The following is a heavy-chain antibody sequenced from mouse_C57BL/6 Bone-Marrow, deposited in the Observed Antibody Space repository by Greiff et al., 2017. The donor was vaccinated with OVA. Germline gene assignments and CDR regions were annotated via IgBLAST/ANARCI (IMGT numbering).Heavy chain of an antibody. CDR3: ARGAELAYFDY. CDR2: IYPSDSET. V-gene: IGHV1-61*01. D-gene: IGHD4-1*01. CDR1: GYTFTSYW. Sequence: QVQLQQPGAELVRPGSSVKLSCKASGYTFTSYWMDWVKQRPGQGLEWIGNIYPSDSETHYNQKFKDKATLTVDKSSSTAYMQLSSLTSEDSAVYYCARGAELAYFDYWGQGTTLTVSS. J-gene: IGHJ2*01.